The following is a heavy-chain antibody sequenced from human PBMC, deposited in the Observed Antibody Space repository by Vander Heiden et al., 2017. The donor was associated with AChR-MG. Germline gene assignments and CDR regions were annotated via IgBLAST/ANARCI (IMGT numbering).Heavy chain of an antibody. D-gene: IGHD2-15*01. CDR1: GYMFTNYH. Sequence: QLQLVQSGAEVKQPGASVKVSCKASGYMFTNYHVNWVRQAPGQGLEWMGWIDSYIGNTKFAQKFQGRVTLTIETSTGTAHMELRSLKSDDTAMYYCASVPQAAPNEYFQDWGQGTLLTVSS. CDR2: IDSYIGNT. V-gene: IGHV1-18*01. CDR3: ASVPQAAPNEYFQD. J-gene: IGHJ1*01.